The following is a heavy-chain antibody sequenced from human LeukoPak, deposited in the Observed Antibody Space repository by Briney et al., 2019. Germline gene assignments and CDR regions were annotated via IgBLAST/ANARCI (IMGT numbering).Heavy chain of an antibody. J-gene: IGHJ2*01. CDR2: INHSRST. Sequence: SETLSLTCAVYGGSFSGYYWSWIRQPPGKGLEWIGEINHSRSTNYNPSLKSRVTISVDTSKNQFSLKLSSVTAADTAVYYCARDTTVTTAERRVQARNWNFDVWGRGTLVTVSS. CDR3: ARDTTVTTAERRVQARNWNFDV. D-gene: IGHD4-17*01. V-gene: IGHV4-34*01. CDR1: GGSFSGYY.